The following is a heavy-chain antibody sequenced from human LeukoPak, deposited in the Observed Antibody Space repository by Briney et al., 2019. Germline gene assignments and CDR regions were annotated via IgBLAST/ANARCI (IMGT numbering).Heavy chain of an antibody. CDR2: ISGSGGST. CDR1: GFTFSSYA. CDR3: AKGTGQEYYDFWSGLYTAEYFQH. V-gene: IGHV3-23*01. D-gene: IGHD3-3*01. Sequence: GGSLRLXCAASGFTFSSYAMSWVRQAPGKELEWVSAISGSGGSTYYADSVKGRFTISRDNSKNTLYLQMSSLRAEDTAVYYCAKGTGQEYYDFWSGLYTAEYFQHWGQGTLVTVSS. J-gene: IGHJ1*01.